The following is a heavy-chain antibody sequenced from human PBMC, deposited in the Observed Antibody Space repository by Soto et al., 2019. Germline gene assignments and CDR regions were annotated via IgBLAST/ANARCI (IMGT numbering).Heavy chain of an antibody. CDR1: GVSISSYY. D-gene: IGHD6-19*01. CDR2: IYYSGST. J-gene: IGHJ4*02. CDR3: ARRGSGGIAVAGTSFDY. Sequence: SETLSLTCTVSGVSISSYYWSWIRQPPGKGLEWIGYIYYSGSTNYNPSLKSRVTISVDTSKNQFSLKLSSVTAADTAVYYCARRGSGGIAVAGTSFDYWGQGTLVTVSS. V-gene: IGHV4-59*08.